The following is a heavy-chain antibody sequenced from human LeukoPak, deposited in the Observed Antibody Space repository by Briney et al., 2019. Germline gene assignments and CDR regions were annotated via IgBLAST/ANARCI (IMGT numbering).Heavy chain of an antibody. CDR1: GFTVSSNY. CDR3: ARDQDLVVVVATKGGYFGY. D-gene: IGHD2-15*01. J-gene: IGHJ4*02. CDR2: ISGSGGGT. Sequence: GGSLRLSCAASGFTVSSNYMSWVRQAPGKGLEWVSAISGSGGGTYYADSVKGRFTISRDNSKNTLYLQMNSLRAEDTAVYYCARDQDLVVVVATKGGYFGYWGQGTLVTVSS. V-gene: IGHV3-23*01.